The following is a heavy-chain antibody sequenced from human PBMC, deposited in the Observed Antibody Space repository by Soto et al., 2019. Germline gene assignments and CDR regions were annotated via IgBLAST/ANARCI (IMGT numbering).Heavy chain of an antibody. CDR1: GFTFSNAW. D-gene: IGHD3-22*01. CDR2: IKSKTDGGTT. CDR3: TTDPVTMIVVVPSSG. Sequence: GGSLRLSCAASGFTFSNAWMNWVRQAPGKGLEWVGRIKSKTDGGTTDYAAPVKGRFTISRDDTKNTLYLQMNSLKTEDTAVYYCTTDPVTMIVVVPSSGWGQGTLVTVSS. J-gene: IGHJ4*02. V-gene: IGHV3-15*07.